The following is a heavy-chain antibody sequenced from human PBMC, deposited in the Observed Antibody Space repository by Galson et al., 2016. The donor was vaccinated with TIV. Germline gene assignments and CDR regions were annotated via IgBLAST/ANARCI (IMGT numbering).Heavy chain of an antibody. D-gene: IGHD4-17*01. Sequence: SVKVSCKASGYTFTGYYMHWVRQAPGQGLEWMGWINPNSGDTNYAQNFQDRVTMTRDTSIRTAYMELSRLKSDDTAVYYCARDLDSTVTAPFDYWGREPWSPSPQ. J-gene: IGHJ4*02. CDR2: INPNSGDT. CDR3: ARDLDSTVTAPFDY. V-gene: IGHV1-2*02. CDR1: GYTFTGYY.